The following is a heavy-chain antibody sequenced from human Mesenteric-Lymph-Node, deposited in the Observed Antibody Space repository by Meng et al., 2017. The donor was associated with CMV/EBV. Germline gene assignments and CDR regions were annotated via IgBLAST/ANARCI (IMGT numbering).Heavy chain of an antibody. V-gene: IGHV3-30*02. Sequence: LSLTCAASGFTFSSYGMHWVRQAPGKGLEWVAFIRYDGSNKYYADSVKGRFTISRDNSKNTLYLQMNSLRAEDTAVYYCAKDSSYYDFPLFDPWGQGTLVTVSS. J-gene: IGHJ5*02. CDR3: AKDSSYYDFPLFDP. D-gene: IGHD3-3*01. CDR2: IRYDGSNK. CDR1: GFTFSSYG.